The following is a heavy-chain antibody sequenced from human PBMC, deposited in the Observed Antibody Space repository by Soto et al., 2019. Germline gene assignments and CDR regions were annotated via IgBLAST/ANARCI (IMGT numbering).Heavy chain of an antibody. V-gene: IGHV5-51*01. J-gene: IGHJ4*02. CDR3: ASVNTATGSYYFDY. CDR1: GYSFANYW. Sequence: PGESLKISCKGSGYSFANYWIGWARQMPGKGLEWMGIIYPGDSDTRYSPSFQGQVTISADKSISTAYLQWSSLKASDTAIYYCASVNTATGSYYFDYWGQGTLVTVSS. D-gene: IGHD5-18*01. CDR2: IYPGDSDT.